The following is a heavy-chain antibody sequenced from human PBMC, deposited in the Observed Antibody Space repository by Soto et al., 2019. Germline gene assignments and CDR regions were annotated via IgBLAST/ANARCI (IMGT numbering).Heavy chain of an antibody. Sequence: PSETLSLTCTVSGDSLSSYYLSWIRQPPGKGLEWIGYIYYSGSTNYNPSLKSRVTISVDTSKNQFSLKLSSVTAADTAVYYCARVAAAVNYYYYMDVWGKGTTVTVSS. CDR2: IYYSGST. V-gene: IGHV4-59*01. CDR3: ARVAAAVNYYYYMDV. D-gene: IGHD6-13*01. CDR1: GDSLSSYY. J-gene: IGHJ6*03.